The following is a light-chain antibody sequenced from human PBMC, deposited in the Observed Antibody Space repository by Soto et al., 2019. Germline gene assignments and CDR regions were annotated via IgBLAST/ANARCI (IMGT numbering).Light chain of an antibody. J-gene: IGKJ3*01. CDR1: QAIGSL. Sequence: AIRMTQSPSSFSASTVDRVTITCRASQAIGSLLAWYQQKPGKAPKLLIYAASTLQSGVPSRFSGSGSGTDFTLTIRSLQSEDFATYYCHQYYSYPLTFGPGTKVDMK. V-gene: IGKV1-8*01. CDR3: HQYYSYPLT. CDR2: AAS.